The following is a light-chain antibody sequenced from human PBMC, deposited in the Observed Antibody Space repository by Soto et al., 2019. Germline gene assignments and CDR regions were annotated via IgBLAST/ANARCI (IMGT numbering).Light chain of an antibody. CDR1: QSVSAN. CDR3: QQYTNWPAFT. V-gene: IGKV3D-15*01. Sequence: EIVMTQSPATLSVSPGERATLSCRASQSVSANLAWYQQKPGQAPRLLIYGASTRATGIPARFSGSGSGTEFTLTISSLQSEDFAVYHCQQYTNWPAFTFGGGTKVEIK. CDR2: GAS. J-gene: IGKJ4*01.